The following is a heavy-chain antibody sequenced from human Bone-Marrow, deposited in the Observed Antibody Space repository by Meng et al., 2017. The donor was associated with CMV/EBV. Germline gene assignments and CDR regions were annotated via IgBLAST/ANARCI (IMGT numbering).Heavy chain of an antibody. CDR1: FSFRDYY. J-gene: IGHJ6*02. Sequence: FSFRDYYMSWIRQPPGKGLEWVASITGDSHETNYADSLRGRITISRDNARNSLYLHIDSLRVEDTSVYHCVRGKPVDTTLTNYGLDVWGQGATVTVSS. V-gene: IGHV3-11*05. CDR3: VRGKPVDTTLTNYGLDV. D-gene: IGHD5-18*01. CDR2: ITGDSHET.